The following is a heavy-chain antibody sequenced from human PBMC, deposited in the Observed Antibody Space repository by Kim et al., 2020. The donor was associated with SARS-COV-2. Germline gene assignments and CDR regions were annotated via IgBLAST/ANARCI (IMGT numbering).Heavy chain of an antibody. CDR1: GGSISSYY. CDR3: ARGRYDIFWYFDL. Sequence: SETLSLTCTVSGGSISSYYWSWIRQPPGKGLEWIGYIYYSGSTNYNPSLKSRVTISVDTSKNQFSLKLSSVTAADTAVYYCARGRYDIFWYFDLWGRGTLVTVSS. D-gene: IGHD3-9*01. J-gene: IGHJ2*01. V-gene: IGHV4-59*01. CDR2: IYYSGST.